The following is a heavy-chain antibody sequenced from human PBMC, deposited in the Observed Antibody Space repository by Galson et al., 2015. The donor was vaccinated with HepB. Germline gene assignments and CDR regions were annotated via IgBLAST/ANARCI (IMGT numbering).Heavy chain of an antibody. V-gene: IGHV4-34*01. CDR1: GGSFSGYY. CDR2: INHSGST. D-gene: IGHD3-3*01. CDR3: ARVDTIFGVVILRSTLEPLSAFDI. J-gene: IGHJ3*02. Sequence: SETLSLTCAVYGGSFSGYYWSWIRQPPGKGLEWIGEINHSGSTNYNPSLKSRVTISVDTSKNQFSLKLSSVTAADTAVYYCARVDTIFGVVILRSTLEPLSAFDIWGQGTMVTVSS.